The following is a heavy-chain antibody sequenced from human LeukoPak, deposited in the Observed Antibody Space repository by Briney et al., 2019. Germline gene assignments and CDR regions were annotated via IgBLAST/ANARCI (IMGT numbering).Heavy chain of an antibody. CDR1: GGSISSYY. CDR2: IYYSGST. V-gene: IGHV4-59*01. CDR3: ARAVYYDSSGYYPESAFDI. D-gene: IGHD3-22*01. J-gene: IGHJ3*02. Sequence: SETLSLTCTVSGGSISSYYWSWIRQPPGKGLEWIGYIYYSGSTNYNPSLKSRVTISVDTSKNQFSLKLSSVTAADTAVYYCARAVYYDSSGYYPESAFDIWGQGTMVTVSS.